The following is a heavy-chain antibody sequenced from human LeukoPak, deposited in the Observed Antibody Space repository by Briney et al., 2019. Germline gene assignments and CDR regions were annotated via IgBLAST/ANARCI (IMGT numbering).Heavy chain of an antibody. CDR2: INHSGST. CDR3: ARSKASGAFNWFDP. CDR1: GGSFSGYY. D-gene: IGHD3-10*01. Sequence: PSETLSLTCAVYGGSFSGYYWGWIRQPPGKGLEWIGEINHSGSTNYNPSLKSRVTISIDTSKNQFSLKLSSVTAADTAVYYCARSKASGAFNWFDPWGQGTLVTVSS. V-gene: IGHV4-34*01. J-gene: IGHJ5*02.